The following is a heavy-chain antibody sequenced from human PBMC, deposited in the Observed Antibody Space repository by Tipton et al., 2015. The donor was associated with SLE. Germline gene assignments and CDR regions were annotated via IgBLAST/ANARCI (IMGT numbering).Heavy chain of an antibody. V-gene: IGHV4-4*09. D-gene: IGHD3-22*01. CDR1: GGSISSYY. CDR2: IYTSGST. J-gene: IGHJ4*02. CDR3: ARGSSGYSLAYFDY. Sequence: TLSLTCTVSGGSISSYYWSWIRQPPGKGLEWIGYIYTSGSTNYNPSLKSRVTISVDTSKNQFSLKLSSVTAADTAVYYCARGSSGYSLAYFDYWGQGTLVSVSS.